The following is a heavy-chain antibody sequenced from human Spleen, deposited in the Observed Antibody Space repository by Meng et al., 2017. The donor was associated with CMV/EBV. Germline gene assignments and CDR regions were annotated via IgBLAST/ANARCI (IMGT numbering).Heavy chain of an antibody. CDR2: IHPGDSET. CDR1: GYSFTDYW. J-gene: IGHJ4*02. CDR3: ARLYCSSTSCYLGGHYFDY. V-gene: IGHV5-51*01. Sequence: GESLKISCKASGYSFTDYWIGWVRQMPGKGLEWMGIIHPGDSETRYNPSFQGQVTTSADKSISTAYLQWSSLKASDTAMYYCARLYCSSTSCYLGGHYFDYWGQGTLVTVSS. D-gene: IGHD2-2*01.